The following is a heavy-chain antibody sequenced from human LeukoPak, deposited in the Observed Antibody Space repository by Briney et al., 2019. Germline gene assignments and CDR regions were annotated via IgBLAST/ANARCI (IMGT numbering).Heavy chain of an antibody. CDR2: ISWNSGDI. Sequence: GGSLRLSCAASGFTFDDYAMHWVRQAPGKGLEWVSGISWNSGDIGYADSVKGRFTISRDNAKNSLYLQMNSLRAEDTAVYYCARDKLVGATHFDYWGQGTLVTVSS. V-gene: IGHV3-9*01. D-gene: IGHD1-26*01. J-gene: IGHJ4*02. CDR1: GFTFDDYA. CDR3: ARDKLVGATHFDY.